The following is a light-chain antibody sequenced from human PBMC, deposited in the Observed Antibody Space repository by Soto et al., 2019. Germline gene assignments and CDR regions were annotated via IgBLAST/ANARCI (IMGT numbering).Light chain of an antibody. J-gene: IGKJ1*01. CDR1: QSVYSRY. CDR2: GAS. CDR3: QQYASSPPT. V-gene: IGKV3-20*01. Sequence: NVLMQSKDTLSLSPGERATLSRRASQSVYSRYLAWYQQEPGQAPRLLIYGASSRATGIPDRFSGSGSGTDFPLSISRLEPEDFAGYYCQQYASSPPTFGQGTMG.